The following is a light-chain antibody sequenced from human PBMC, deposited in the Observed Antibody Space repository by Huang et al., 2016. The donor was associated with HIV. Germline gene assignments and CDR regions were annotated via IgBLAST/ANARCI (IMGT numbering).Light chain of an antibody. J-gene: IGKJ1*01. CDR2: AAA. CDR3: QQSYSTPRT. Sequence: DIQMTQSPSSLSASVGDRITITCRASQSISSYLNWYQQKPGKDPKLLIYAAASLQSGVPSRFSGRGSGTDFTLTISSLQPEDFATYYCQQSYSTPRTFGQGTKVEIK. CDR1: QSISSY. V-gene: IGKV1-39*01.